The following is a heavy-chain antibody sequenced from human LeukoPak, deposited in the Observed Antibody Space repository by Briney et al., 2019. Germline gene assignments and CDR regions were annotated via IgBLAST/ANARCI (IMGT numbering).Heavy chain of an antibody. CDR2: IHYSGST. D-gene: IGHD6-19*01. CDR3: ARRSISSGWLWFDP. J-gene: IGHJ5*02. CDR1: GGSISSYY. Sequence: SQTLSLTCTVSGGSISSYYWSWIRQPPGKGLEWVGYIHYSGSTNYNPSLKSRVTISVDTSKNQFSLKLISVTAADTAVYYCARRSISSGWLWFDPWGQGTLVTVSS. V-gene: IGHV4-59*08.